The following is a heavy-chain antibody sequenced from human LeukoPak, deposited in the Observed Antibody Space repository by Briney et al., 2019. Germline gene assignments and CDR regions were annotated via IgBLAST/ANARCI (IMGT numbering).Heavy chain of an antibody. CDR2: IYYSGST. CDR3: ASAPIAAAGRRSFDY. CDR1: GDSINSGGYF. Sequence: PSETLSLTCTVSGDSINSGGYFWSWIRQHPGKGLEWIGYIYYSGSTNYNPSLKSRVTISVDTSKNQFSLKLSSVTAADTAVYYCASAPIAAAGRRSFDYWGQGTLVTVSS. V-gene: IGHV4-61*08. D-gene: IGHD6-13*01. J-gene: IGHJ4*02.